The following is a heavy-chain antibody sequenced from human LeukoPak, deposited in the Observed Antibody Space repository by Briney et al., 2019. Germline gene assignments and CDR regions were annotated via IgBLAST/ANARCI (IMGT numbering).Heavy chain of an antibody. CDR1: GFTFSSYG. CDR3: AKARQQGSGWFDY. Sequence: GGSLRLSCAASGFTFSSYGMHWVRQAPGKGLEWVAVISYDGSNKYYADSVKGRFTISRDNSKNTLYLQMNSLRAEDTAVYYSAKARQQGSGWFDYWGQGTLVTVSS. J-gene: IGHJ4*02. D-gene: IGHD6-19*01. CDR2: ISYDGSNK. V-gene: IGHV3-30*18.